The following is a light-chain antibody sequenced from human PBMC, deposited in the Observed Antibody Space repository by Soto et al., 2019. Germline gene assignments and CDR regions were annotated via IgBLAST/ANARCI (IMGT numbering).Light chain of an antibody. CDR1: QSISSW. J-gene: IGKJ1*01. Sequence: DIQMTQSPSTLSASVGDRVAITCRASQSISSWLAWYQQKPGKAPKLLIYKASSSESGVPSRFSGSGSGTEFTLTISSPQPDDSATYYCQQYNTYSGTFGQGTKVDIK. V-gene: IGKV1-5*03. CDR3: QQYNTYSGT. CDR2: KAS.